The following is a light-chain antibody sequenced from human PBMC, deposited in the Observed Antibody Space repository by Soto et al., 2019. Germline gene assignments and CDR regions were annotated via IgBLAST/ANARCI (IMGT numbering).Light chain of an antibody. CDR1: QSVSSYY. CDR2: GIS. J-gene: IGKJ2*03. CDR3: QQYATAPPLYS. Sequence: EIVLTQSPCTLSLSPGERATLSCRASQSVSSYYLAWYQQKPGQAPRLLIYGISTRATGVPDRFSGSGSGTDFTLTISRLEPEDFAVYYCQQYATAPPLYSFGQGTKLEIK. V-gene: IGKV3-20*01.